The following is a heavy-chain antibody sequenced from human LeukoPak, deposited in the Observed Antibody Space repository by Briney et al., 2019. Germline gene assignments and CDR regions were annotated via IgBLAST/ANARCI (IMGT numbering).Heavy chain of an antibody. Sequence: SVKVSCKASGGTFSSYAISWVRQAPGQGLEWMGRIIPILGIANYAQKFQGRVTITADKSTSTAYMELSSLRSEDTAVYYCARGSITIFGTGDVWGKGTTVTVSS. J-gene: IGHJ6*04. CDR1: GGTFSSYA. CDR3: ARGSITIFGTGDV. V-gene: IGHV1-69*04. CDR2: IIPILGIA. D-gene: IGHD3-3*01.